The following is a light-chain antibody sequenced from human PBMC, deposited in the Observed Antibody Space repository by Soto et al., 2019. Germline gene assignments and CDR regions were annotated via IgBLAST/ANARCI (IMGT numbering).Light chain of an antibody. CDR1: QSVSSN. J-gene: IGKJ5*01. CDR2: GTS. Sequence: EIVMTQSPATLSVSPVESATLSCWASQSVSSNLAWYQQKPGQAPRLLIYGTSTRATGIPARFSGSGSATEFTLTISSRQSADFAVYYCQQYNDWPPITFGQGTRLEIK. V-gene: IGKV3D-15*01. CDR3: QQYNDWPPIT.